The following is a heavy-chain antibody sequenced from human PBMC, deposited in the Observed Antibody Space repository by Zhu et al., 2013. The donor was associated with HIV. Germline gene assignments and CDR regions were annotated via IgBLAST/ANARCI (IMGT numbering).Heavy chain of an antibody. Sequence: QVQLVQSGAEVKKPGSSVKVSCKASGGTFSSYAISWVRQAPGQGLEWMGGIIPIFGTANYAQKFQGRVTITADESTSTAYMELSSLRSEDTAVYYCARASKVMITFGGVARFDYWGQGTLVTVSS. D-gene: IGHD3-16*01. CDR3: ARASKVMITFGGVARFDY. J-gene: IGHJ4*02. CDR2: IIPIFGTA. V-gene: IGHV1-69*01. CDR1: GGTFSSYA.